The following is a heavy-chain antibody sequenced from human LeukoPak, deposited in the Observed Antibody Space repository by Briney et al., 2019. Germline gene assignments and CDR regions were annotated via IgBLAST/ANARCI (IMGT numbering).Heavy chain of an antibody. V-gene: IGHV4-34*01. J-gene: IGHJ1*01. CDR3: AIGDIAACLQH. Sequence: SETLSLTCAVYGGSFSGSYCSWIRQPPGKGLEWIGEITHNGRTTYNPSLKSRATISVDTSKNQFSLRLSSVTAADTAVYYCAIGDIAACLQHWAQGTLVTVSS. CDR2: ITHNGRT. CDR1: GGSFSGSY. D-gene: IGHD6-6*01.